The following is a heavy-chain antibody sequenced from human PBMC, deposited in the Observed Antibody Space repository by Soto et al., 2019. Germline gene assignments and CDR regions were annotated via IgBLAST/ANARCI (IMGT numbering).Heavy chain of an antibody. CDR3: TSGLVPITY. Sequence: EVQLVESGGGLIQPGGSLRLSCAASGFTINNNYMTWVRQAPGKGLEWVSVLYRNGSAYYSDSVRGRFSISRDNSKNTLYLQMCRLRAEDTAVYFCTSGLVPITYWGQGTLVTVSS. D-gene: IGHD1-20*01. J-gene: IGHJ4*02. CDR1: GFTINNNY. CDR2: LYRNGSA. V-gene: IGHV3-53*01.